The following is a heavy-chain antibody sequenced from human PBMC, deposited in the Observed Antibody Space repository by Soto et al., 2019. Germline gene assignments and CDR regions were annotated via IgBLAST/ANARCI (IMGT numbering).Heavy chain of an antibody. D-gene: IGHD2-15*01. CDR2: IGVYNGDT. J-gene: IGHJ4*02. Sequence: VASVKVSCKASGYTFTNYGISWVRLAPGQGLEWMGWIGVYNGDTNYAHSLQGRVTMTIDTSTNTAFMELRSLTSDDTAVYYCARDVPRTSRIGWQPSFEYWGQGTLVTVSS. CDR3: ARDVPRTSRIGWQPSFEY. CDR1: GYTFTNYG. V-gene: IGHV1-18*01.